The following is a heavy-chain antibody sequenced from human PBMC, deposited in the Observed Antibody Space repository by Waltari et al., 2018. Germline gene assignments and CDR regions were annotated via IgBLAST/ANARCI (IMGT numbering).Heavy chain of an antibody. V-gene: IGHV3-33*01. D-gene: IGHD1-26*01. CDR1: GFSFTNYG. CDR3: ARDQYGESFYY. J-gene: IGHJ6*01. Sequence: QEKLVESGGGVVQSGRSLKLSCEASGFSFTNYGMHWVRQAPGKGLEWVAIIWYDGSKKYYADSVKGRFDISRDNSRNTLYLQMDSLRAEDTAVYFCARDQYGESFYY. CDR2: IWYDGSKK.